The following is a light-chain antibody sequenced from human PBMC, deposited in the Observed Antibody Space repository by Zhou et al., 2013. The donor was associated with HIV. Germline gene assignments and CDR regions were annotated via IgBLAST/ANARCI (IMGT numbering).Light chain of an antibody. CDR1: QAIRNS. CDR2: AAS. CDR3: EQSYSTPRT. Sequence: DIQMTQSPSAMSASVGDRVTITCRASQAIRNSLGWFQQKPGKAPKRLVYAASTLQSGVPSRFSGSGSGTEFSLTISSLQPEDFATYYCEQSYSTPRTFGGGTKVEIK. V-gene: IGKV1-17*03. J-gene: IGKJ4*01.